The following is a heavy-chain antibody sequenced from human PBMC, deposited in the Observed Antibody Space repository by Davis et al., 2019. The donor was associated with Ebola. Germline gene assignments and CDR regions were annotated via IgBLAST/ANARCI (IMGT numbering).Heavy chain of an antibody. V-gene: IGHV4-39*07. J-gene: IGHJ4*02. CDR2: IYYSGST. Sequence: GSLRLSCTVSGGSISSSSYYWGWIRQPPGKGLEWIGSIYYSGSTYYYPSLKSRVTISVDTSKNQFSLKLTSVTAADTAVYYCARGRDAYKTGYWGQGTLVTVSS. CDR1: GGSISSSSYY. CDR3: ARGRDAYKTGY. D-gene: IGHD5-24*01.